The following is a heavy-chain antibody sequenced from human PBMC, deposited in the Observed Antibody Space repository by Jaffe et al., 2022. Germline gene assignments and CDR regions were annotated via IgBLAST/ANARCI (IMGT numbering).Heavy chain of an antibody. CDR2: IRNKANTYTT. J-gene: IGHJ6*04. D-gene: IGHD1-26*01. V-gene: IGHV3-72*01. Sequence: EVQVVESGGGLVQPGGSLRLSCVASGFTFSDHYMDWVRQAPGKGLEWVGRIRNKANTYTTEYAASVKGRFTMSRDDSQNSLHLQMNSLKSEDTAMYYCARVRGSGSWHLNYMDVWGKGTTVTVSS. CDR1: GFTFSDHY. CDR3: ARVRGSGSWHLNYMDV.